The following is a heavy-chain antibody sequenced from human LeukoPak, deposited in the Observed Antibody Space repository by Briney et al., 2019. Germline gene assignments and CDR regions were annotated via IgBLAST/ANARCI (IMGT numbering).Heavy chain of an antibody. CDR3: ARACNKSGCPYYFDS. Sequence: GGSLRLSCATSGFTLSDYWMSWVGQAPGKRLEWVANIKQNGIEKYHVDSVKGRFTISRDNAKNSLDLQMTSLRVEDTAMYYCARACNKSGCPYYFDSWGQATLVTVSS. CDR1: GFTLSDYW. V-gene: IGHV3-7*03. D-gene: IGHD2/OR15-2a*01. J-gene: IGHJ4*02. CDR2: IKQNGIEK.